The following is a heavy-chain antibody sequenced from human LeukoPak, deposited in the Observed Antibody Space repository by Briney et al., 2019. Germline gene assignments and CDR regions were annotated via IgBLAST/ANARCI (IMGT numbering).Heavy chain of an antibody. D-gene: IGHD5-18*01. J-gene: IGHJ5*02. V-gene: IGHV4-34*01. CDR1: GGSFSGYY. CDR2: INHSGST. Sequence: SETLSLTCAVYGGSFSGYYWCWIRQPPGKGLEWIGEINHSGSTNYNPPLKSRVTISVDTSKNQFSLKLSSVAAADTAVYYCARVGAGGYSYVPWFDPWGQGTLVTVSS. CDR3: ARVGAGGYSYVPWFDP.